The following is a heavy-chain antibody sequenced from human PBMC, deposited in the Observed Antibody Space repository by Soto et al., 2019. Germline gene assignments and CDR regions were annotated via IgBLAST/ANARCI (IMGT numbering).Heavy chain of an antibody. D-gene: IGHD4-17*01. Sequence: DVQLVESGGGLVQPGGTLRLSCAASGFTFSGHTMNWVRQAPGKWLEWVSCISTSSSTIYYADSVKGRFTISRDNAKNSLYLQMNSLRAEDTAVYYCARDHYATFFDYWGQGALVTVSS. CDR2: ISTSSSTI. CDR1: GFTFSGHT. J-gene: IGHJ4*02. V-gene: IGHV3-48*01. CDR3: ARDHYATFFDY.